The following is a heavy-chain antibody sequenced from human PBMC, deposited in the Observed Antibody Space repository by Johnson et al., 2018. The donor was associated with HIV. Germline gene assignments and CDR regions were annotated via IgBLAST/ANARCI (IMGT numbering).Heavy chain of an antibody. J-gene: IGHJ3*02. D-gene: IGHD3-22*01. CDR3: ARVGGLYYYDSSGYRDDAFDI. CDR2: VSAGGDNT. CDR1: GFTFSSYA. V-gene: IGHV3-23*04. Sequence: EVQLVESGGGVVQPGRSLRLSCAASGFTFSSYAMDWVRQTPGKGLAWVSAVSAGGDNTYYADSVEGRFTISRDNSKNTLYLQMNSLRAEDTAVYSCARVGGLYYYDSSGYRDDAFDIWGQGTMVTVSS.